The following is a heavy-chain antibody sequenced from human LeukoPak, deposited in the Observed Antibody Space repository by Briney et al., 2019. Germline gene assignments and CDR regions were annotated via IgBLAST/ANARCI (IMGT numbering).Heavy chain of an antibody. CDR3: ARDNYDSSGSTDF. V-gene: IGHV3-21*01. Sequence: GGSLGLSCGASGFIFSSYSMNWVRQAPGKGLEWVSSISSSSTYIYYADSVKGRFTISRDNAKNSLYLQMNSLSAEDTAVYYCARDNYDSSGSTDFWGQGTLVTVSS. J-gene: IGHJ4*02. D-gene: IGHD3-22*01. CDR2: ISSSSTYI. CDR1: GFIFSSYS.